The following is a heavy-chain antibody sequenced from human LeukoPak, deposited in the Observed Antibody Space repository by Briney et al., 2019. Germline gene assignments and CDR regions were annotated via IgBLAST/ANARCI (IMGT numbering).Heavy chain of an antibody. J-gene: IGHJ3*02. V-gene: IGHV4-59*08. Sequence: PSETLSLTCTVSGGSISSDYWSWIRQPPGKGLEWIGYIHYSGTSNYNPSLKSRVTMSVDTSKNQFSLKLRSVTAADMAVYYCARPLRYCSSSSTSCYTLGAFDIWGQGTMVTVSS. CDR3: ARPLRYCSSSSTSCYTLGAFDI. CDR2: IHYSGTS. D-gene: IGHD2-2*01. CDR1: GGSISSDY.